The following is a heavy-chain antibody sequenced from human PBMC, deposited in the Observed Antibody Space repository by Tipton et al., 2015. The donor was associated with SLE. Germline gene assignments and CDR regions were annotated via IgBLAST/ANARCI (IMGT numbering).Heavy chain of an antibody. CDR2: INHSGST. CDR1: GGSFSGYY. CDR3: ARGCVVVPVATLWSYYYMDV. V-gene: IGHV4-34*01. Sequence: TLSLTCAVYGGSFSGYYWSWIRQPPGKGLEWIGEINHSGSTNYNPSLKSRVTISVDTSKNQFSLKLSSVTAADTAVYYCARGCVVVPVATLWSYYYMDVWGKGTTVTVSS. D-gene: IGHD2-2*01. J-gene: IGHJ6*03.